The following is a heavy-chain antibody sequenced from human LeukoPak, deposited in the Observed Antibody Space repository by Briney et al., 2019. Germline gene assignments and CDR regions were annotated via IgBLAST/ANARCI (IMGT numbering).Heavy chain of an antibody. J-gene: IGHJ4*02. CDR1: GGTFSSYA. V-gene: IGHV1-69*13. Sequence: SVKVSCKASGGTFSSYAISWVQQAPGQGLEWMGGIIPIFGTANYAQKFQGRVTITADESTSTAYMELSSLRSEDTAVYYCARDFSSWYERPHTGFDYWGQGTLVTVSS. D-gene: IGHD6-13*01. CDR3: ARDFSSWYERPHTGFDY. CDR2: IIPIFGTA.